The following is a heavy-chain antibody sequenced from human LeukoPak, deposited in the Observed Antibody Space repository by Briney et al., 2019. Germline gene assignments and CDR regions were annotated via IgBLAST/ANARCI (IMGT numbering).Heavy chain of an antibody. CDR1: GFTFSSYA. Sequence: GGSLRLSCAASGFTFSSYAMHWVRQAPGKGLEWVSAVSGSGDSTYYADSVKGRFTISRDNSKNTLYLRMSRLRADDTAVYYCAKDSYGDFSLGPEDWGQGTLVTVSS. CDR3: AKDSYGDFSLGPED. CDR2: VSGSGDST. D-gene: IGHD4-17*01. V-gene: IGHV3-23*01. J-gene: IGHJ4*02.